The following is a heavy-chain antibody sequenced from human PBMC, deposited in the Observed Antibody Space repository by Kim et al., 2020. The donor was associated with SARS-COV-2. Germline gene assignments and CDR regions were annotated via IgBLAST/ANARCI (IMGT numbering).Heavy chain of an antibody. V-gene: IGHV3-7*04. J-gene: IGHJ5*02. Sequence: QEGSAQYYVDHVKCRFSISRDNAKNSLFLQMNSLRAEDTAVYYCVRGIPSAWGQGTLVTVSS. CDR2: QEGSAQ. D-gene: IGHD2-21*01. CDR3: VRGIPSA.